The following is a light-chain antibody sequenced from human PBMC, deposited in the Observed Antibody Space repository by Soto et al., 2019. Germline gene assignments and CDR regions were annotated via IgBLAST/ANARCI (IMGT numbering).Light chain of an antibody. CDR2: KAS. CDR1: QSVSSW. Sequence: DIQMTQSPSTLSASVGDRVTITCRASQSVSSWLAWYQQKPGKAPKLLIYKASTLDSGVPSRFSGSGSGTEFPLTISSLQPDDFATYYCKQYGDFTTFGQGTKVEIK. V-gene: IGKV1-5*03. CDR3: KQYGDFTT. J-gene: IGKJ1*01.